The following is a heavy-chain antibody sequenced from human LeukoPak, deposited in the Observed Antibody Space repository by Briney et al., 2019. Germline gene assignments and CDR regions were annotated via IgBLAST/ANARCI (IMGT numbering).Heavy chain of an antibody. CDR2: MNPNSGNT. J-gene: IGHJ6*03. V-gene: IGHV1-8*01. CDR3: ARDISNMVRGRRSHYYYMDV. D-gene: IGHD3-10*01. Sequence: ASVKVSCKASGYTFTSYDINWVRRATGQGREWMGWMNPNSGNTGYAPKFQGRVTMTRNTSISTAYMELSSLRSEDTAVYYCARDISNMVRGRRSHYYYMDVWGKGTTVTVSS. CDR1: GYTFTSYD.